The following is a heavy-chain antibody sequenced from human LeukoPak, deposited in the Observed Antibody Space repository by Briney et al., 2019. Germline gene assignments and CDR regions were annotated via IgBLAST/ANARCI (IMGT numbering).Heavy chain of an antibody. Sequence: QTGGSLRLSCAVSGLTVSSYSMNWVRQAPGKGLEWVSYISSSSSTIYYADSVKGRFTISRDNAKNSLYLQMNSLRDEDTAVYYCARARASGRSGFDYWGQGTLVTVSS. D-gene: IGHD2-15*01. CDR1: GLTVSSYS. V-gene: IGHV3-48*02. J-gene: IGHJ4*02. CDR3: ARARASGRSGFDY. CDR2: ISSSSSTI.